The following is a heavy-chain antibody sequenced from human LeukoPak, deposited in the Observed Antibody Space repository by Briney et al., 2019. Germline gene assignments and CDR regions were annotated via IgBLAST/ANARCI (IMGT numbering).Heavy chain of an antibody. CDR2: IYYSGST. CDR3: ARVGGYSSGWAAYFDY. D-gene: IGHD6-19*01. Sequence: SETLSLTCTASGGSISSYYWSWIRQPPGKGLEWIGYIYYSGSTNYNPSLKSRVTISVDTSKNQFSLKLSSVTAADTAVYYCARVGGYSSGWAAYFDYWGQGTLVTVSS. CDR1: GGSISSYY. J-gene: IGHJ4*02. V-gene: IGHV4-59*01.